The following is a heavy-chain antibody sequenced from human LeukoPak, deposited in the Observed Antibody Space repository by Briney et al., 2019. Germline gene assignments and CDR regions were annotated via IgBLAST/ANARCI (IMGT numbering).Heavy chain of an antibody. D-gene: IGHD3-10*01. CDR3: ARERAGFGESSFDY. J-gene: IGHJ4*02. V-gene: IGHV1-2*06. CDR2: INPNSGGT. CDR1: GYTFTGYY. Sequence: GASVKVSCKASGYTFTGYYMHWVRQAPGQGLEWMGRINPNSGGTNYAQKFQGRVTMTRDTSISTAYMELSRLRADDTAVYYCARERAGFGESSFDYWGQGTLVTVSS.